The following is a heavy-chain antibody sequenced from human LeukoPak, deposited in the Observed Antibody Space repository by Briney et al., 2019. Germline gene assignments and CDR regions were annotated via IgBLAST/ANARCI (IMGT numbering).Heavy chain of an antibody. J-gene: IGHJ4*02. CDR2: IYTGGST. CDR3: ARGPRGSGSFDS. Sequence: GGSLRLSCAASGFTVSGNYMSWVRQAPGKGLEWVSVIYTGGSTYYADSVKGRFTISRDNSKNTLYLQMDSLRAEDTAVYYCARGPRGSGSFDSWGQGTLVTVSS. D-gene: IGHD3-10*01. CDR1: GFTVSGNY. V-gene: IGHV3-53*01.